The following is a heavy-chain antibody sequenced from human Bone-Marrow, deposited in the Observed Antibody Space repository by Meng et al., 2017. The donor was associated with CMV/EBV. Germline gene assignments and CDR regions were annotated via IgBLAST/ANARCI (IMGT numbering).Heavy chain of an antibody. J-gene: IGHJ3*02. Sequence: GESLKISCAASGFTFSSYWLHWVRQAPGKGLVWVSRINSDETSTRSADSVKGRFTISTDNAKNTLYLQMNSLRAEDTAVYYCAKGGTIFGGAFDIWGQGTMVTVSS. CDR2: INSDETST. CDR1: GFTFSSYW. D-gene: IGHD3-3*01. CDR3: AKGGTIFGGAFDI. V-gene: IGHV3-74*01.